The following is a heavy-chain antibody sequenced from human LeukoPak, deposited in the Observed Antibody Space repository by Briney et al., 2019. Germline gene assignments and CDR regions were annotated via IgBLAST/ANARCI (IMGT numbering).Heavy chain of an antibody. Sequence: PGGSLRLSCAASGFTFSIYAMGWVRQAPGKGLEWVSGISDSGVGTYYADSVKGRFTISRDNSKNTLHLQMNSLRAEDTAVYFCARDSERNFGYFFDFWGQGTLVTVSS. CDR1: GFTFSIYA. V-gene: IGHV3-23*01. J-gene: IGHJ4*02. CDR3: ARDSERNFGYFFDF. CDR2: ISDSGVGT. D-gene: IGHD1-14*01.